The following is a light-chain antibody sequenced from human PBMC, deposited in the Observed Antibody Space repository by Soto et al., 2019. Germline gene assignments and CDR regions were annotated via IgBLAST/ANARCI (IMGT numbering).Light chain of an antibody. V-gene: IGLV1-40*01. CDR2: GNT. J-gene: IGLJ1*01. Sequence: QPVLTQPPSVSGAPGQRVTISCTGSSSNIGAGYDVHWYQQLPGTAPKLLIYGNTNRPSGVTDRFSGSKSDTSASLAITGLQAEDEADYYCQSYDSSLSGSMVFGSGTKVTVL. CDR1: SSNIGAGYD. CDR3: QSYDSSLSGSMV.